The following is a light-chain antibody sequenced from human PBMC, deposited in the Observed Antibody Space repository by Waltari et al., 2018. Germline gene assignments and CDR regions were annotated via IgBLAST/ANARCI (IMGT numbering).Light chain of an antibody. CDR3: SSYAGSNTYVL. J-gene: IGLJ2*01. CDR1: SSNIGGYNY. V-gene: IGLV2-11*01. CDR2: DVG. Sequence: QAALTQPPSVSGSPGQSVTISCTGTSSNIGGYNYVSWYQQHTGKAPKLMIYDVGERPSGRSDRFSGSKSGNTASLTISGLQAEDEADYYCSSYAGSNTYVLFGGGTRLTVL.